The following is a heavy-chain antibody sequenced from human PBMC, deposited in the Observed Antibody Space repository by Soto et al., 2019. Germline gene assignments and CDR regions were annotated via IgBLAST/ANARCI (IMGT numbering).Heavy chain of an antibody. CDR2: ISSSSSTI. CDR1: GFTFSSYS. V-gene: IGHV3-48*02. D-gene: IGHD6-13*01. Sequence: EVQLVESGGGLVQPGGSLRLSCAASGFTFSSYSMNWVRQAPGKGLEWVSYISSSSSTIYYADSVKGRFTISRDNAKNPLYLQMNSLRDEDTAVYYCAREQYSSSWFYYYYGMDVWGQGTTVTVSS. J-gene: IGHJ6*02. CDR3: AREQYSSSWFYYYYGMDV.